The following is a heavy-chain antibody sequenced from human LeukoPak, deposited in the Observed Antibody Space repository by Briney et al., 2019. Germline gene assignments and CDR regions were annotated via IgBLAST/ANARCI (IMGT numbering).Heavy chain of an antibody. Sequence: GGSLRLSCAASGFNLSGYWMHWVRQAPGKGLEWVANIKEDGSVKNYVDSVKGRFTISRDNAKNTLYLQTNSLRAEDTAVYYCARHDFWSGYYAFDIWGQGTMVTVSS. J-gene: IGHJ3*02. CDR1: GFNLSGYW. CDR2: IKEDGSVK. D-gene: IGHD3-3*01. V-gene: IGHV3-7*01. CDR3: ARHDFWSGYYAFDI.